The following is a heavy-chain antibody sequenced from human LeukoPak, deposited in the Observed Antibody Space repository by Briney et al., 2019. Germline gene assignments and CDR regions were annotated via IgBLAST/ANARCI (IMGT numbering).Heavy chain of an antibody. Sequence: PSETLSLTCAVYGGSFSGYYWSWIRQHPGKGLEWIGYIYYSGSTYYNPSLKSRVTISVDTSKNQFSLKLSSVTAADTAVYYCARVDGNPTAEYFQHWGQGTLVTVSS. CDR3: ARVDGNPTAEYFQH. CDR2: IYYSGST. D-gene: IGHD4-23*01. J-gene: IGHJ1*01. CDR1: GGSFSGYY. V-gene: IGHV4-31*11.